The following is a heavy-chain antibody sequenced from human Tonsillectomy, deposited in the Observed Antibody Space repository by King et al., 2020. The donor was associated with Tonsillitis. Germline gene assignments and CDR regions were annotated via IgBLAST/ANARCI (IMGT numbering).Heavy chain of an antibody. J-gene: IGHJ3*02. CDR3: AKDFTLIRGVVDAFDI. D-gene: IGHD3-10*01. V-gene: IGHV3-23*04. CDR1: GFTFSSYA. CDR2: ISGSGGST. Sequence: EVQLVESGGGLVQPGGSLRLSCAASGFTFSSYAMNWVRQAPGKGLEWFSGISGSGGSTYYADSVKGRFTISRDNSKSTLYLQMNSLRAEDTAIYYCAKDFTLIRGVVDAFDIWGQGTMVTVSS.